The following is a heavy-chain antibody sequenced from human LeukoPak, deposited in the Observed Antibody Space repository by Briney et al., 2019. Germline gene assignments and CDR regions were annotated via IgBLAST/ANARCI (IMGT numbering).Heavy chain of an antibody. CDR1: GGSINNYY. J-gene: IGHJ6*02. CDR2: IYYSGSN. Sequence: SETLSLTCTVSGGSINNYYWRWIRQPPGKGLEWMGYIYYSGSNNYNPSFKSRVTISVDTSKNQFCLKLSAVTAADTAVYYCARGPSGMDVWGEGTAVSVS. CDR3: ARGPSGMDV. V-gene: IGHV4-59*01.